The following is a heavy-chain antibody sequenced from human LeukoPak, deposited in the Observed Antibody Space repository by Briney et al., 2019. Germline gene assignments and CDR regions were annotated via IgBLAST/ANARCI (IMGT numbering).Heavy chain of an antibody. D-gene: IGHD2-8*01. CDR2: IKEDGSER. J-gene: IGHJ4*02. Sequence: GGSLRLSCAASGFTFSSYAMSWVRQAPGKGLEWVASIKEDGSERQYVDSVKGRFSISRDNTKGSLFLQLNSLRAEDTAVYYCARDLGYCTNGVYHTRFDYWGQGTLVTVSS. CDR3: ARDLGYCTNGVYHTRFDY. V-gene: IGHV3-7*03. CDR1: GFTFSSYA.